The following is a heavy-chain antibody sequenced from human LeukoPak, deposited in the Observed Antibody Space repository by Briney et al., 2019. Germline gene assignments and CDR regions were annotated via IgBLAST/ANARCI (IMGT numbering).Heavy chain of an antibody. V-gene: IGHV3-23*01. D-gene: IGHD6-19*01. J-gene: IGHJ4*02. CDR1: GFTFSSYA. Sequence: GGSLRLSCAASGFTFSSYAMSWVRQAPGKGLERVSAISGSGGSTYYADSVKGRFTISRDNSKNTLYLQMNSLRAEDTAVYYCAKAGNGYSSGWYYFDYWGQGTLVTVSS. CDR2: ISGSGGST. CDR3: AKAGNGYSSGWYYFDY.